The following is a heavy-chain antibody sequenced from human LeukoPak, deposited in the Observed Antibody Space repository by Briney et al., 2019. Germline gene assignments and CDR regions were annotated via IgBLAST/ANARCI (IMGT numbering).Heavy chain of an antibody. CDR2: IYYSGST. Sequence: SETLSLTCTVSGGSISSSYWSWIRQPPGKGLEWIGYIYYSGSTNYNPSLKSRVTISVDTSKNQFSLKLSSVTAADTAVYYCARYRSYDFWSGYYDYYYYYGMYGWGQGTTVTVSS. V-gene: IGHV4-59*01. CDR1: GGSISSSY. J-gene: IGHJ6*02. CDR3: ARYRSYDFWSGYYDYYYYYGMYG. D-gene: IGHD3-3*01.